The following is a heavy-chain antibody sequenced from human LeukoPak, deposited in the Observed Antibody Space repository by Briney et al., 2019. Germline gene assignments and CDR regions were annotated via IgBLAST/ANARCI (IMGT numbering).Heavy chain of an antibody. CDR3: ARQARVVPAAIRRGDIDY. D-gene: IGHD2-2*01. Sequence: SETLSLTYTVSGGSISSSSYYWGWIRQPPGKGLEWIGSIYYSGSTYYNPSLKSRVTISVDTSKNQFSLKLSSVTAADTAVYYCARQARVVPAAIRRGDIDYWGQGTLVTVSS. CDR1: GGSISSSSYY. V-gene: IGHV4-39*01. J-gene: IGHJ4*02. CDR2: IYYSGST.